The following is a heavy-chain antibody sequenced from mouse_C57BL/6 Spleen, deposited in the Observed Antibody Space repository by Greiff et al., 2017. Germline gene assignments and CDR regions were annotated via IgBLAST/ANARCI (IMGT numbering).Heavy chain of an antibody. CDR3: AREYYGSSYGYFDV. CDR1: GYSFTDYN. CDR2: INPNYGTT. D-gene: IGHD1-1*01. Sequence: VQLKESGPELVKPGASVKISCKASGYSFTDYNMNWVKQSNGKSLEWIGVINPNYGTTSYNQKFKGKATLTVDQSSSTAYMQLISLTSDDSAVYYCAREYYGSSYGYFDVWGTGTTVTVSS. J-gene: IGHJ1*03. V-gene: IGHV1-39*01.